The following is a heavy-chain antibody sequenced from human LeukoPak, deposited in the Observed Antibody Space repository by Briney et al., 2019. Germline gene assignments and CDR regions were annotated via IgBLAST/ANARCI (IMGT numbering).Heavy chain of an antibody. D-gene: IGHD3-22*01. Sequence: PSETLSLTRTVSGGSISSSSYYWGWIRQPPGKGLEWIGSIYYSGSTYYNPSLKSRVTISVDTSKNQFSLKLSSVTAADTAVYYCARPVRGYYPYDAFDIWGQGTMVTVSS. CDR3: ARPVRGYYPYDAFDI. CDR2: IYYSGST. CDR1: GGSISSSSYY. V-gene: IGHV4-39*01. J-gene: IGHJ3*02.